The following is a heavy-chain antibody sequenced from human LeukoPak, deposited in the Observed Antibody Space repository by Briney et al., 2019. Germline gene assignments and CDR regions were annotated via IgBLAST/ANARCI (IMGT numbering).Heavy chain of an antibody. Sequence: SETLSLTCTVSGGSISSGGYYWSWIRQHPGKGLEWIGYIYYSGSTYYNPSLKSRVTISVDTSKNQFSLKLSSVTAADTAVYYCARGRTITPFDYWGQGTLVTVSS. V-gene: IGHV4-31*03. J-gene: IGHJ4*02. D-gene: IGHD1-20*01. CDR3: ARGRTITPFDY. CDR2: IYYSGST. CDR1: GGSISSGGYY.